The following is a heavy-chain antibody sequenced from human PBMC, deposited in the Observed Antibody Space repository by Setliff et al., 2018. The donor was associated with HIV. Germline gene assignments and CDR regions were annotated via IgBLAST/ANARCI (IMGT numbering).Heavy chain of an antibody. D-gene: IGHD4-17*01. CDR2: ISHGGST. V-gene: IGHV4-38-2*01. J-gene: IGHJ5*02. CDR1: DYSVRSGFY. CDR3: ARHETTVTLANWFDP. Sequence: SETLSLTCAVSDYSVRSGFYWGWIRQPPGKGLEWIGSISHGGSTYYNLSLQSRVTISVDTSKNQFSLTLSSVTAADTAVYHCARHETTVTLANWFDPWGQGTLVTVSS.